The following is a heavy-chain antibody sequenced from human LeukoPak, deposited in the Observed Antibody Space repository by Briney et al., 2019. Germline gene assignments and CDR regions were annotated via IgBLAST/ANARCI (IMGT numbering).Heavy chain of an antibody. CDR3: ARELGRNAFDV. V-gene: IGHV1-2*02. J-gene: IGHJ3*01. D-gene: IGHD7-27*01. CDR1: GYTFADNH. Sequence: ASVKVSCKASGYTFADNHMYWIRQAPGQGLECMGWISPNSGVTNYAQKFQGRITMTGDTSISTGYMELSSLRSDDTAVYYCARELGRNAFDVWGQGTMVTVS. CDR2: ISPNSGVT.